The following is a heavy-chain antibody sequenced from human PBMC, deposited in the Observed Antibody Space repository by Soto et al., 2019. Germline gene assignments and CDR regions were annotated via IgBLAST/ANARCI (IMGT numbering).Heavy chain of an antibody. D-gene: IGHD6-19*01. CDR3: ARHVPYSSGWYLKHWFDP. Sequence: SETLSLTCTVSGGSISSYYWSWIRQPPGKGLEWIGYIYYSGSTNYNPSLKSRVTISVDTSKNQFSLKLSSVTAADTAVYYCARHVPYSSGWYLKHWFDPWGQGTLVTVSS. CDR2: IYYSGST. J-gene: IGHJ5*02. CDR1: GGSISSYY. V-gene: IGHV4-59*08.